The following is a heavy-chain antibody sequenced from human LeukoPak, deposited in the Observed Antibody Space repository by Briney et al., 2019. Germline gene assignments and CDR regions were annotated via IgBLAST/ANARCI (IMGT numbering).Heavy chain of an antibody. J-gene: IGHJ1*01. V-gene: IGHV3-23*01. CDR2: ISGSGGGT. D-gene: IGHD2-2*01. Sequence: GGSLRLSCAASGFTFSSYAMSWVRQAPGKGLEWVSAISGSGGGTYYADSVKGRFTISKGNSKNTLYLQMNSLRAEDTAVYYCAKGRGYCSSTSCYPPHWGQGTLVTVSS. CDR1: GFTFSSYA. CDR3: AKGRGYCSSTSCYPPH.